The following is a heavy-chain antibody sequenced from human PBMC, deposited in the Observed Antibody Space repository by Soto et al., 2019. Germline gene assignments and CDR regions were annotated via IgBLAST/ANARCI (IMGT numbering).Heavy chain of an antibody. V-gene: IGHV4-59*01. CDR3: ARASGYSSSWATYAI. CDR2: IFYTGSS. Sequence: QVQLQESGPGLVKPSETLSLTCTVSGDSISSYYWSWIRQPPGKGLEWIGYIFYTGSSNYNPSLKSRVTISIDTSRTQFSLKLSSVTAADTALYYCARASGYSSSWATYAIWGQGTMVTVSS. D-gene: IGHD6-13*01. J-gene: IGHJ3*02. CDR1: GDSISSYY.